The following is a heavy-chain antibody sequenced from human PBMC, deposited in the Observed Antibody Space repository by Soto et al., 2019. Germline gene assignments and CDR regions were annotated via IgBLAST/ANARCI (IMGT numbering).Heavy chain of an antibody. J-gene: IGHJ5*02. CDR1: GGSISSGDYY. V-gene: IGHV4-30-4*01. D-gene: IGHD2-15*01. CDR2: IYYSWST. CDR3: ARDRSWSNWFDP. Sequence: SETLSLTCTVSGGSISSGDYYLSWIRQPPGKGLEWIGYIYYSWSTYYNPSLKSRVTISVDTSKNQFSLKLSSVTAADTAVYYCARDRSWSNWFDPWGQGTMVTVSS.